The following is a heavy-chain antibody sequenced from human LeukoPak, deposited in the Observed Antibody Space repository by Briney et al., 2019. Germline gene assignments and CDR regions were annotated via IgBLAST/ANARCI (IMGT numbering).Heavy chain of an antibody. J-gene: IGHJ6*02. V-gene: IGHV3-30*18. D-gene: IGHD6-13*01. CDR3: AKPASIAAAGIFDGMDV. CDR2: ISYDGSNK. CDR1: GFTLSSYG. Sequence: GRSLRLSCAASGFTLSSYGMHWVRQAPGKGLEWVAVISYDGSNKYYADSVKGRFTISRDNSKNTLYLQMNSLRAEDTAVYYCAKPASIAAAGIFDGMDVWGQGTTVTVSS.